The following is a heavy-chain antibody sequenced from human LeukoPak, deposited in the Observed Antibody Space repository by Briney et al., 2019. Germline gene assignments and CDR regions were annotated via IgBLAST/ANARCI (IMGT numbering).Heavy chain of an antibody. CDR3: ASIRGTFGY. D-gene: IGHD1-26*01. V-gene: IGHV3-72*01. CDR1: GFTFSSYS. J-gene: IGHJ4*02. CDR2: TRNKANSYIT. Sequence: PGGPLRLSCAASGFTFSSYSMNWVRQAPGKGLEWVGRTRNKANSYITEYAASVKGRFTISRDDSKNSLYLQMSSLKTDDTAMYYCASIRGTFGYWGQGTLVTVSS.